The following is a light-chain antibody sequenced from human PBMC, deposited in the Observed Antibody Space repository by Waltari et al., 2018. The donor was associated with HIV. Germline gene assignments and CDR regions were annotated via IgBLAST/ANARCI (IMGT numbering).Light chain of an antibody. V-gene: IGLV1-47*01. CDR3: AAWDDSLSGWV. CDR2: RNT. Sequence: QSVLTQPPSASGTPGQRVPIPCSGCSSHLGRHYVSWYQQLPGTTPKLLIYRNTQRPSGVPNRFSGSKSGTSASLAISGLRSEDEADYYCAAWDDSLSGWVFGGGTKLTVL. CDR1: SSHLGRHY. J-gene: IGLJ3*02.